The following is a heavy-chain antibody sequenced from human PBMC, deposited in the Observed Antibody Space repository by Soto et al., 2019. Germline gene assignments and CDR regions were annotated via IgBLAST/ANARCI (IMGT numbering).Heavy chain of an antibody. CDR1: GFTVSTNY. J-gene: IGHJ3*01. CDR3: ARIGGGVAS. V-gene: IGHV3-66*01. Sequence: EVQLVESGGGLVQPGGSLRLSCAASGFTVSTNYMNWVRQAPGEGLEWVSIIYNDGRTDYADSVKGRFSISRDNSNNMLYLQMDNLRAEDTAVYYCARIGGGVASWGEGTMVTVCS. CDR2: IYNDGRT. D-gene: IGHD3-3*01.